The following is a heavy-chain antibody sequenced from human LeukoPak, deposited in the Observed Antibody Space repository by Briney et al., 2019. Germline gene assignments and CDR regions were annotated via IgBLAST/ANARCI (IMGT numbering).Heavy chain of an antibody. CDR2: IYYSGST. V-gene: IGHV4-31*11. J-gene: IGHJ4*02. D-gene: IGHD3-10*01. CDR3: AREIQYGSGSYYKTYYFDY. Sequence: SQTLSLTCAVSGGSISSGGCSWSWIRQPPGKGLEWIGYIYYSGSTYYNPSLKSRVTISVDTSKNQFSLKLSSVTAADTAVYYCAREIQYGSGSYYKTYYFDYWGQGTLVTVSS. CDR1: GGSISSGGCS.